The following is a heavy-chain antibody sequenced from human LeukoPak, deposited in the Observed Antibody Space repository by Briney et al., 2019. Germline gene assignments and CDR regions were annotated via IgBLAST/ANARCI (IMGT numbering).Heavy chain of an antibody. Sequence: GASVKVSCKASGYTFTGYYMHWVRQAPGQGLEWMGWINPNSGGTNYAQKFQGRVTMTRDTSISTAYMELSRLRSDDTAVYYCARDYRGLRYFDWFAWGQGTLVTVSS. J-gene: IGHJ4*02. CDR2: INPNSGGT. V-gene: IGHV1-2*02. CDR1: GYTFTGYY. D-gene: IGHD3-9*01. CDR3: ARDYRGLRYFDWFA.